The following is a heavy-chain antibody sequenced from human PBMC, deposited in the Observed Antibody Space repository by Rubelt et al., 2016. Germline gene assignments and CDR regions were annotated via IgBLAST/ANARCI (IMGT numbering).Heavy chain of an antibody. CDR3: ARGYCSGGSCYYFDY. V-gene: IGHV1-3*01. CDR1: GYTFTSYA. J-gene: IGHJ4*02. D-gene: IGHD2-15*01. Sequence: QVQLVQSGAEVKKPGASVKVSCKASGYTFTSYAMHWVRQAPGQRLEWMGWINAGNGNTKYSQKFPGRVTITMDTSASTAYMGLSSLRSEDTAVYYCARGYCSGGSCYYFDYWGQGTLVTVSS. CDR2: INAGNGNT.